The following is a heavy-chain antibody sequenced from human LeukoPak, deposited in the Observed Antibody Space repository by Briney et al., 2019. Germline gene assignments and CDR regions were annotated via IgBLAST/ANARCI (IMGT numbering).Heavy chain of an antibody. D-gene: IGHD3-10*02. J-gene: IGHJ4*02. Sequence: SETLSLTCTVSGDSINSGNSHWTWIRQPPGKGLEWLGSVYDSWNNYYNPSLESRITMSVDTSKNQYSLELSSVIAADTAIYYCASYFVGNGGRGYWGQGALVTVSS. CDR3: ASYFVGNGGRGY. CDR2: VYDSWNN. CDR1: GDSINSGNSH. V-gene: IGHV4-30-4*01.